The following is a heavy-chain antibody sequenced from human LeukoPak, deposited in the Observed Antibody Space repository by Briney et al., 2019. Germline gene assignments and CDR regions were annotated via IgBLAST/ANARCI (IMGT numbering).Heavy chain of an antibody. Sequence: GGSLRLSCAASGFTSSSYWMHWVRQAPGKGLVWVSRINTDGSSTTYADSVKGRFTISRDNAKNTLYLQMNSLRAEDTAVYYCVREGSARNFDYWGQGTLVTVSS. D-gene: IGHD3-10*01. CDR1: GFTSSSYW. V-gene: IGHV3-74*01. J-gene: IGHJ4*02. CDR2: INTDGSST. CDR3: VREGSARNFDY.